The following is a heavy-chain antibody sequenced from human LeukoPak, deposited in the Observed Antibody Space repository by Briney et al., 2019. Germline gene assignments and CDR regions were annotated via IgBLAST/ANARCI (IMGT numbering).Heavy chain of an antibody. CDR2: ISGSGGST. V-gene: IGHV3-23*01. CDR1: GFTFSSYA. CDR3: AKVIGGYDYVWGSIYLDY. J-gene: IGHJ4*02. Sequence: PGGSLRLSCAASGFTFSSYAMSWVRQAPGKGLEWVSAISGSGGSTYYADSVKGRFTISRDNSKNTLYLQMNSLRAEDTAVYYCAKVIGGYDYVWGSIYLDYWGQGTLVTVSS. D-gene: IGHD3-16*01.